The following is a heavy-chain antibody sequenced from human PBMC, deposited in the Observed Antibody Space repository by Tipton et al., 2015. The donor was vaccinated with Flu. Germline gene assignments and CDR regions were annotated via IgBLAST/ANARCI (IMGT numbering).Heavy chain of an antibody. CDR3: AREWMDYYFDY. CDR2: MWFDGSNK. D-gene: IGHD5-12*01. Sequence: CAASGFTFSSYGMHWVRQAPAKGLEWVAGMWFDGSNKYYADSVKGRFTISRDNSKNTLYLQMDSLRAEDTAVYSCAREWMDYYFDYWGQGTLVTVSS. J-gene: IGHJ4*02. CDR1: GFTFSSYG. V-gene: IGHV3-33*01.